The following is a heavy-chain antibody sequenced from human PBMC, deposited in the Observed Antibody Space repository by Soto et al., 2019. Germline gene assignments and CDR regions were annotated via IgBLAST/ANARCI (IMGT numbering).Heavy chain of an antibody. Sequence: SDTLSLTCTVSGGSISIYYWSWIRQPPGKGLEWIGYIDYSGSTNCNPSLKSRVTISVDTSKNQFSLKLSSVTAADTAVYYCARTYCSGGSCYEHYWGQGTLVTVS. J-gene: IGHJ4*02. CDR2: IDYSGST. CDR3: ARTYCSGGSCYEHY. D-gene: IGHD2-15*01. CDR1: GGSISIYY. V-gene: IGHV4-59*01.